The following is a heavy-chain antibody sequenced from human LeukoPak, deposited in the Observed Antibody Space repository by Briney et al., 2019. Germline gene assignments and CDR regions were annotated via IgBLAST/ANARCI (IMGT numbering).Heavy chain of an antibody. D-gene: IGHD3-10*01. CDR2: ISSSSSYI. CDR3: ARGGGSYYFDY. V-gene: IGHV3-21*01. J-gene: IGHJ4*02. Sequence: GGSLRHSCAASGFTFSSYSMNWVRQAPGKGLEWDSSISSSSSYIYYADSVKGRFTISRDNAKNSLYLQMNSLRAEDTAVYYCARGGGSYYFDYWGQGTLVTVSS. CDR1: GFTFSSYS.